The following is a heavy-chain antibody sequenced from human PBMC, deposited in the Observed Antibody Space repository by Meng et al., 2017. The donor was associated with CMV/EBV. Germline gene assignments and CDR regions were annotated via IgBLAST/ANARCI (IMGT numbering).Heavy chain of an antibody. CDR1: GFTFSSYE. Sequence: GGSLRLSCAASGFTFSSYEMNWVRQAPGKGLEWVSYISSSGSTIYYADSVKGRFTISRDNAENSLYLQMNSLRAEDTAVYYCARAHDPRGDYDFWSGLPHLNWFDPWGQGTLVTVSS. J-gene: IGHJ5*02. CDR3: ARAHDPRGDYDFWSGLPHLNWFDP. CDR2: ISSSGSTI. V-gene: IGHV3-48*03. D-gene: IGHD3-3*01.